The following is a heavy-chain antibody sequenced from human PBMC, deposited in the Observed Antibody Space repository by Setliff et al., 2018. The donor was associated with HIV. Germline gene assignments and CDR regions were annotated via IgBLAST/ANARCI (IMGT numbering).Heavy chain of an antibody. J-gene: IGHJ6*04. Sequence: SETLSLTCSVSGGSVNSGNYHWAWIRQPAGKGLEWIGHIYTSGSPHYKSSLTSRLTISLDTSRNQFSLKLTSVTAADSATYYCARWVYNSAWSLDYWGKGTTVTVSS. CDR1: GGSVNSGNYH. CDR2: IYTSGSP. V-gene: IGHV4-61*09. CDR3: ARWVYNSAWSLDY. D-gene: IGHD6-19*01.